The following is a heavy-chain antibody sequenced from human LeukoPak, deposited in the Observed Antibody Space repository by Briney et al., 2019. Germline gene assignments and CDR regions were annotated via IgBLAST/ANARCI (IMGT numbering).Heavy chain of an antibody. CDR3: ATAGNWNDSDYYYYYGMDV. CDR1: GGSFSGYY. V-gene: IGHV4-34*01. J-gene: IGHJ6*02. D-gene: IGHD1-1*01. CDR2: INHSGST. Sequence: SETLSLTFAVYGGSFSGYYWSWIRQPPGKGLEWIGEINHSGSTNYNPSLKSRVTISVDTSKNQFSLKLSSVTAADAAVYYCATAGNWNDSDYYYYYGMDVWGQGTTVTVSS.